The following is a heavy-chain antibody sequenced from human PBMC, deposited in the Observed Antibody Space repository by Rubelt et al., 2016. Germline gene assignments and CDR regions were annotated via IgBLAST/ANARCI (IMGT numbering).Heavy chain of an antibody. Sequence: QVQLQQWGAGLLKPSETLSLTCAVYGGSFSGDYWTWIRQAPGKGLEWIGEISHSGSTNCNPSLKSRVTISRDTSTNQFSLKLNSVTAADTAVYYCARWTHNSSSIDYWGQGTLVTVSS. D-gene: IGHD3/OR15-3a*01. J-gene: IGHJ4*02. CDR2: ISHSGST. CDR3: ARWTHNSSSIDY. CDR1: GGSFSGDY. V-gene: IGHV4-34*01.